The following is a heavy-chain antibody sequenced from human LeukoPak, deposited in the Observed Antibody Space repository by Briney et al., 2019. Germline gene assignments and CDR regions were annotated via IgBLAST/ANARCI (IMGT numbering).Heavy chain of an antibody. D-gene: IGHD2-2*02. CDR1: GGTFSSYA. J-gene: IGHJ3*02. V-gene: IGHV1-69*05. CDR3: ARDGKHCSSTSCYMGNAFDI. CDR2: IILIFGTA. Sequence: SVKVSCKASGGTFSSYAISWVRQAPGQGLEWMGGIILIFGTANYAQKFQGRVTITTDESTSTAYMELSSLRSEDTAVYYCARDGKHCSSTSCYMGNAFDIWGQGTMVTVSS.